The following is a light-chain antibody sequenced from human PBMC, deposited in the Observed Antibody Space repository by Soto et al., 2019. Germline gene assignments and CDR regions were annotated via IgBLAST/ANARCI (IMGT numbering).Light chain of an antibody. Sequence: EIVLTQSPGTLSLSPGDRATLSCRASQSVSSNYLAWYQQQPGRAPRLLVYGASSRATGIPDRFSGSGSGTDFTRTSSRLEPEEYAVYYCQQYSAAPPLTFGGGTKVEIK. CDR2: GAS. CDR1: QSVSSNY. CDR3: QQYSAAPPLT. V-gene: IGKV3-20*01. J-gene: IGKJ4*01.